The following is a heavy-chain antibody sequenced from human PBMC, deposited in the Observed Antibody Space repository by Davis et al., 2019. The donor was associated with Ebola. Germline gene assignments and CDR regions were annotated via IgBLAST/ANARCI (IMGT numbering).Heavy chain of an antibody. CDR1: GFIFRDAW. CDR2: IKSKVDDGTS. V-gene: IGHV3-15*05. CDR3: VKDRPYSAGGEFLY. J-gene: IGHJ4*02. Sequence: PGGSLRLSCVASGFIFRDAWMTWVRQAPGKGLEWVGRIKSKVDDGTSDFAAPVRGRFSISRDDSRNTIYLQMNSLKREDTAVYYCVKDRPYSAGGEFLYWGQGTAVTVSS. D-gene: IGHD5-12*01.